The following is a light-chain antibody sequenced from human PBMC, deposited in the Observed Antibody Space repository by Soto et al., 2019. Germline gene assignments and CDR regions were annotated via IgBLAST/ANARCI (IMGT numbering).Light chain of an antibody. CDR1: QSFSNSY. CDR3: QQRSNWPIT. J-gene: IGKJ5*01. Sequence: EIVMKQSPATLSVSPGERATLSCRASQSFSNSYLGWYQQKPGQAPRLLIYDASNRATGIPARFSGSGSGTDFTLTISSLEPEDFAVYYCQQRSNWPITFGQGTRLEIK. V-gene: IGKV3-11*01. CDR2: DAS.